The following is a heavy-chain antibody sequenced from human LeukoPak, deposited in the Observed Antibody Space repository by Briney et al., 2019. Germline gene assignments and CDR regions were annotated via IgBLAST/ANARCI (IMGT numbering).Heavy chain of an antibody. V-gene: IGHV3-33*01. J-gene: IGHJ4*02. CDR2: IAYDGSRA. D-gene: IGHD3-22*01. CDR3: ARALTMIVVVPGY. Sequence: PGRSLRLSCAGSGFTFGGYGMHWFRQTPGKGLEWVAVIAYDGSRAFYADSVKGRFTISRDNSKNTMSVQMDDLRAEDTAVYYCARALTMIVVVPGYWGQGTLVTVSS. CDR1: GFTFGGYG.